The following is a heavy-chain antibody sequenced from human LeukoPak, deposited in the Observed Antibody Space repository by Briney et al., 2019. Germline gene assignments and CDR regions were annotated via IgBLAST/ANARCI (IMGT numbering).Heavy chain of an antibody. CDR1: GYSISSGYY. CDR3: ASQEVVVAATPDWFDP. V-gene: IGHV4-38-2*01. CDR2: IYHSWST. Sequence: SETLSLTCAVSGYSISSGYYWGWIRQPPGKGLEWIGSIYHSWSTYYNPSLKSRFTLSVDTSKNQFSLKLRSVTAADTAVYYCASQEVVVAATPDWFDPWGQGTLVTVSS. J-gene: IGHJ5*02. D-gene: IGHD2-15*01.